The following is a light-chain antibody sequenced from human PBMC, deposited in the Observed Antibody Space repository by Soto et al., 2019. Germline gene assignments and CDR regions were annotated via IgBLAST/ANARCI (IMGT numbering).Light chain of an antibody. CDR1: KSVGTY. CDR2: DAS. Sequence: EIVLTQSPAILSLSPGERATLSCRASKSVGTYLDWYQQKLGQAPRLLIYDASNRATGIPARFSGSGSGTDFTLTISSLEPADFAVYYCQHRVNWLTCGGATKVEL. J-gene: IGKJ4*01. CDR3: QHRVNWLT. V-gene: IGKV3-11*01.